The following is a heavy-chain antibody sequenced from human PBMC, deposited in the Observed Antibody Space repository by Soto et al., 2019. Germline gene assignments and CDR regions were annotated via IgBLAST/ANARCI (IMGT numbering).Heavy chain of an antibody. CDR2: IIPIFGTA. D-gene: IGHD6-6*01. Sequence: QVQLVQSGADVNKPGSSAKVSCKASGGTFSSYAISWVREAPGQGLERMRGIIPIFGTANYAQKFQGRVTITADESTSTAYMELSSLRSEDTAVYYCARGGEKQLAEYVVGWFDPWGQGTLVTVSS. CDR1: GGTFSSYA. V-gene: IGHV1-69*12. J-gene: IGHJ5*02. CDR3: ARGGEKQLAEYVVGWFDP.